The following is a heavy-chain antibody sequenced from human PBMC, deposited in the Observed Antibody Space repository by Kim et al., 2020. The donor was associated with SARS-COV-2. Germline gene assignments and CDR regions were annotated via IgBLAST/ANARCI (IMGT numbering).Heavy chain of an antibody. Sequence: GGSLRLSCAASGFTFSSYGMHWVRQAPGKGLEWVAVISYDGSNKYYADSVKGRFTISRDNSKNTLYLQMNSLRAEDTAVYYCAKEGGYETMYYYYGMDVWGQGTTVTVSS. D-gene: IGHD5-12*01. CDR1: GFTFSSYG. V-gene: IGHV3-30*18. J-gene: IGHJ6*02. CDR2: ISYDGSNK. CDR3: AKEGGYETMYYYYGMDV.